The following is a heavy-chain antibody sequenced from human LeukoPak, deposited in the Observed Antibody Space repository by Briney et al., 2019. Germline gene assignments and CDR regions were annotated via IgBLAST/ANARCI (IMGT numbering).Heavy chain of an antibody. J-gene: IGHJ3*02. V-gene: IGHV3-23*01. CDR2: ISGGGGGT. D-gene: IGHD1-26*01. CDR1: GFTFSSYV. CDR3: AKDRNSGSWRGRLDI. Sequence: TGGSLRLSCAASGFTFSSYVLSWVRQAPGKGLEWVSTISGGGGGTYYADSVKGRFTISRDNSKNTLFLQMNSLRAEDTAVYYCAKDRNSGSWRGRLDIWGQGTMVTVSS.